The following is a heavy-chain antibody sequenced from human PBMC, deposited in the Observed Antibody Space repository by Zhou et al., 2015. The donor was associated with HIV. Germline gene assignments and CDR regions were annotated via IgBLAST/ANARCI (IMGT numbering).Heavy chain of an antibody. D-gene: IGHD1-1*01. V-gene: IGHV3-23*04. CDR2: IDSTGDKT. J-gene: IGHJ4*02. Sequence: VQLVESGGGLVKPGGSLRLSCAASAFTFSSYAMHWVRQAPGKGLEWVSVIDSTGDKTHYADSVKGRFTISRDNAKNSLYLQMNSLRVEDTALYYCARAGYNNPLDSWGQGTLVTVSS. CDR3: ARAGYNNPLDS. CDR1: AFTFSSYA.